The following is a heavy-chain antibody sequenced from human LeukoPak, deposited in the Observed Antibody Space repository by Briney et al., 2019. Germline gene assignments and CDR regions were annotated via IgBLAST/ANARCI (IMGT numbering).Heavy chain of an antibody. CDR1: GGTISNYV. Sequence: GASVKVSCKAAGGTISNYVISWVRQAPGQGLEWMGGIIPIFTTANYAQKFQGRVTITADESTSTAYMELSSLRSEDTAVYYCAREGPSGDYGYWGQGTLVTVSS. V-gene: IGHV1-69*13. D-gene: IGHD4-17*01. J-gene: IGHJ4*02. CDR2: IIPIFTTA. CDR3: AREGPSGDYGY.